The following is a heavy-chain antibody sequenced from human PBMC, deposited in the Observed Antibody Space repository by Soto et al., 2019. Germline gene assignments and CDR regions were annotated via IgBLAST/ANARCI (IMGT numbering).Heavy chain of an antibody. D-gene: IGHD1-26*01. Sequence: ASVEVSCKTSGYAFPHYVINWVRQAPGHGLEWMGFSTHTGNTNYAQDFQGRVILTTDTSTSTAYMEVTSLRSDDTAVYYCARSGEHPLDYWG. CDR2: STHTGNT. J-gene: IGHJ4*01. V-gene: IGHV1-18*01. CDR3: ARSGEHPLDY. CDR1: GYAFPHYV.